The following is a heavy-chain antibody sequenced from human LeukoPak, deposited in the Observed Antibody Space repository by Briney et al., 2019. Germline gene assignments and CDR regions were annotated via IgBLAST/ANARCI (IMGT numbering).Heavy chain of an antibody. CDR3: GRSPWGYSYGE. D-gene: IGHD5-18*01. J-gene: IGHJ4*02. CDR1: GYTFTGYY. Sequence: VASVKVSCKASGYTFTGYYMHWVRQAPGQGLEWMGWINPNSGGTNYAQKFQGRVTMTRDTSISTAYMELSRLRSDGTAVYYCGRSPWGYSYGEWGQGTLVTVSS. CDR2: INPNSGGT. V-gene: IGHV1-2*02.